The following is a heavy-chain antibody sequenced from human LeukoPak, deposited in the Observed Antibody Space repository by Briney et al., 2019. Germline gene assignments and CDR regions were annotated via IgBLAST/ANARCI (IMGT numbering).Heavy chain of an antibody. CDR1: GFTVSSNY. CDR2: IYSGGST. CDR3: ARGASGPYEY. J-gene: IGHJ4*02. Sequence: AGGSLRLSCAASGFTVSSNYMSWVRQAPGKGLEWVSVIYSGGSTYYADSVKGRFTISRDNSKNTLCLQMNSLRAEDTAVYYCARGASGPYEYWGQGSLVTVSS. V-gene: IGHV3-66*01.